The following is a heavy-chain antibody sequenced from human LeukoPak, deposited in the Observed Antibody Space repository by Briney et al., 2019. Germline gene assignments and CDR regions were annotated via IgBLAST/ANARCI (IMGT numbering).Heavy chain of an antibody. CDR1: GVTFSSDG. CDR3: AREVGGYDSSGGIDY. V-gene: IGHV3-33*01. Sequence: GGTLRLSCAASGVTFSSDGMDGGREAPDKGLERGAGIWYDGSNKYYADSVKGRFTISRDNSKNTLYLQMNSLRAEDTAVYYCAREVGGYDSSGGIDYWGQGTLVTVSS. CDR2: IWYDGSNK. J-gene: IGHJ4*02. D-gene: IGHD3-22*01.